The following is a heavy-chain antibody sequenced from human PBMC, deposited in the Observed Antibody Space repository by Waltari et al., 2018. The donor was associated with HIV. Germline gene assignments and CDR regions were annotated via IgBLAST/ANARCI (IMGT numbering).Heavy chain of an antibody. D-gene: IGHD5-18*01. J-gene: IGHJ4*02. CDR2: ISGSGGTT. CDR3: AKAVMETAVSSPVDC. CDR1: GFTFNTFA. V-gene: IGHV3-23*04. Sequence: EVQLVESGGGLVQPGGSLRLSCTASGFTFNTFALSWVRQAPGKGLEWVSVISGSGGTTYYADSVKGRFTVSRDNFKNTVYLQMNSLRAGDTAIYYCAKAVMETAVSSPVDCWGQGALVTVSS.